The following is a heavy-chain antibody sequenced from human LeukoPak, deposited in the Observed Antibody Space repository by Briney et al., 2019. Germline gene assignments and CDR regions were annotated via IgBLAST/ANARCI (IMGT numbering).Heavy chain of an antibody. J-gene: IGHJ3*02. CDR2: ISSSSGTI. CDR3: AKALGDSSGYYLDAFDI. V-gene: IGHV3-48*04. CDR1: GFTFSSYS. Sequence: PGRSLRLSCAASGFTFSSYSMNWVRQAPGKGLEWVSYISSSSGTIYYADSVKGRFTISRDNAKNSLYLQMNSLRAEDMALYYCAKALGDSSGYYLDAFDIWGQGTLVSVSS. D-gene: IGHD3-22*01.